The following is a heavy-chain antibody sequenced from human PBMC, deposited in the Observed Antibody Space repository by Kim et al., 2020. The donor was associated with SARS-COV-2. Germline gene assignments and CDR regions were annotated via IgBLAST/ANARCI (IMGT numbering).Heavy chain of an antibody. Sequence: GGSLRLSCAASGFTFTRYWMSWVRQAPGKGLEWVATIKQDGSEKYYVDSVKGRFTISRDNAKNSLYLQMNSLRAEDTAVYYCAKPQGAFDHYYYGMDVWG. CDR3: AKPQGAFDHYYYGMDV. CDR1: GFTFTRYW. CDR2: IKQDGSEK. D-gene: IGHD3-9*01. V-gene: IGHV3-7*01. J-gene: IGHJ6*01.